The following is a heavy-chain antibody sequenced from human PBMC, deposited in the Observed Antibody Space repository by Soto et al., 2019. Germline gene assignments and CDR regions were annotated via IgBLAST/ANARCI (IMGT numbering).Heavy chain of an antibody. CDR2: INPSGGST. Sequence: QVQLVQSGAEVKKPGASVKVSCKASGYTFTSYYMHWVRQAPGQGLECMGIINPSGGSTSYAQKFQGRVTMTRDTSTSTVYMELSSLRSEDTAVYYCARDYGPYYDILTGYYAFDYWGQGTLVTVSS. D-gene: IGHD3-9*01. J-gene: IGHJ4*02. V-gene: IGHV1-46*01. CDR1: GYTFTSYY. CDR3: ARDYGPYYDILTGYYAFDY.